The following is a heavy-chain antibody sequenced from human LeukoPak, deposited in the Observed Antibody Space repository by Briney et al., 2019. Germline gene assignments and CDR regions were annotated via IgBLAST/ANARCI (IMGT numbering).Heavy chain of an antibody. CDR1: GFTFSSYA. CDR3: AKDKGVVPDLKWFDP. Sequence: PGGSLRLSCAASGFTFSSYAMSWVRQAPGKGLEWVSAISGSGGSTYYADSVKGRFTISRDNSKNTLYLQMNSLRAEDTAVYYCAKDKGVVPDLKWFDPWGQGTLVTVSS. CDR2: ISGSGGST. V-gene: IGHV3-23*01. J-gene: IGHJ5*02. D-gene: IGHD2-2*01.